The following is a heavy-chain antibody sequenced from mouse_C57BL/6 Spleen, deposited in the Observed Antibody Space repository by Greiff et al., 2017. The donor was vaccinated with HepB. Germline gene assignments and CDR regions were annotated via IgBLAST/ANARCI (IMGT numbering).Heavy chain of an antibody. CDR2: IDPSDSST. V-gene: IGHV1-69*01. D-gene: IGHD1-2*01. CDR3: ARASHGIDY. J-gene: IGHJ2*01. CDR1: GYTFTSYW. Sequence: QVQLQQPGAELVMPGASVKLSCKASGYTFTSYWMHWVKQRPGQGLEWIGEIDPSDSSTNYNQKFKGKSTLTVDKSPITAYMQLSSLSSEYSAVYYCARASHGIDYWGQGTTLTVSS.